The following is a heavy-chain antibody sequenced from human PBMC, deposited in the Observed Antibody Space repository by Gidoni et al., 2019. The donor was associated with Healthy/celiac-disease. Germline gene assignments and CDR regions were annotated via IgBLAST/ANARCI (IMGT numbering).Heavy chain of an antibody. D-gene: IGHD1-26*01. CDR2: ISSSSSTI. V-gene: IGHV3-48*01. CDR1: AFTFSCYS. Sequence: EVQLVESGGGLVQPGGSLRLSCPASAFTFSCYSMNWVRQAPGKGLEWVSYISSSSSTIYYADSVKGRFTISRDNAKNSLYLQMNSLRAEDTAVYYCARESSEIWDRFDYWGRGTLVTVSS. J-gene: IGHJ4*02. CDR3: ARESSEIWDRFDY.